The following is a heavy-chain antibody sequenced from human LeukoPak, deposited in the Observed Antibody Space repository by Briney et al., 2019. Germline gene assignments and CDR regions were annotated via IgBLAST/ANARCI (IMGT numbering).Heavy chain of an antibody. J-gene: IGHJ4*02. CDR2: INTDGSST. CDR1: GFTFSRYW. CDR3: ARETTGYDY. V-gene: IGHV3-74*01. D-gene: IGHD1-14*01. Sequence: GGSLRLSCAASGFTFSRYWMHWVRQAPGEGLVWVSRINTDGSSTSDADSVKGRFTISRDNAKNTLYLQMNSLRAEDTAVYYCARETTGYDYWGQGTLVTVSS.